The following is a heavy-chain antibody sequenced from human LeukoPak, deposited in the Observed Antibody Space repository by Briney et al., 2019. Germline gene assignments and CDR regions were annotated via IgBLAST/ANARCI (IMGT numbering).Heavy chain of an antibody. V-gene: IGHV3-7*01. Sequence: PGRSLRLSCAASGFTFSSYWMSWVRQAPGKGLEWVANIKQDGSEKYYVDSVKGRFTISRDNAKNSLYLQMNSLRAEDTAVYYCARVACSSTSCYPYMDVWGKGTTVTVSS. CDR3: ARVACSSTSCYPYMDV. D-gene: IGHD2-2*01. CDR1: GFTFSSYW. J-gene: IGHJ6*03. CDR2: IKQDGSEK.